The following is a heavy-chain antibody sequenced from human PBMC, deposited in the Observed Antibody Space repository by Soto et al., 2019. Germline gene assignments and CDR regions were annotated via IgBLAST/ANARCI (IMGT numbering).Heavy chain of an antibody. CDR1: GYTLTELS. D-gene: IGHD2-15*01. V-gene: IGHV1-24*01. CDR2: FDPEDGET. Sequence: ASVKVSCKVSGYTLTELSMHWVRQAPGKGLEWMGGFDPEDGETIYAQKFQGRVTMTEDTSASTAYMELSSLRSEDTAVYYCARDRILCSGGSCYPNNWFDPWGQGTLVTVSS. CDR3: ARDRILCSGGSCYPNNWFDP. J-gene: IGHJ5*02.